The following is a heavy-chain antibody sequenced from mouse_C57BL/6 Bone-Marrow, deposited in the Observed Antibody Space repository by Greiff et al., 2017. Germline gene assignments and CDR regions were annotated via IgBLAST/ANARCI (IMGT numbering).Heavy chain of an antibody. V-gene: IGHV5-4*01. Sequence: EVQLVESGGGLVKPGGSLKLSCAASGFTFSSYAMSWVRQTPEKRLEWVATISDGGSYTYYPDNVKGRFTISRYNAKNNLYLQMSHRKSEDTAMYYCAREDGAWFAYWGQGTLVTVSA. D-gene: IGHD2-3*01. J-gene: IGHJ3*01. CDR3: AREDGAWFAY. CDR2: ISDGGSYT. CDR1: GFTFSSYA.